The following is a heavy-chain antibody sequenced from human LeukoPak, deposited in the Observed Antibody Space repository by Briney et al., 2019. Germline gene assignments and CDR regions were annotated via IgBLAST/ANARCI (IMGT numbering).Heavy chain of an antibody. D-gene: IGHD3-16*02. CDR1: GGSLISTTYY. J-gene: IGHJ3*01. V-gene: IGHV4-39*07. CDR3: ARAPRTGAWDMITFGGVIVHGDAFDF. Sequence: SETLSLTCAVSGGSLISTTYYWGWIRQPPGKGQEWIGSIYYSGSTYYNPSLKSRVTVSADMSKNQFSLQLSSVTAADTAVYYCARAPRTGAWDMITFGGVIVHGDAFDFWGQGTTVTVSS. CDR2: IYYSGST.